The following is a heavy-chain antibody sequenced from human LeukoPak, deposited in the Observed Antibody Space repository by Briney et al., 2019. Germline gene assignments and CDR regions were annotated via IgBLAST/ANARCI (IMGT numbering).Heavy chain of an antibody. V-gene: IGHV3-21*01. Sequence: PGGSLRLSCVASGFTFNTYSMNWVRQAPGKGLEWVSSISGSSINMYYADSVKGRFTISRDNAKNSLYLQMNSLRAEDTAVYYCARDFKVPADVPGIAVAGSGYYYYGMDVWGQGTTVTVSS. CDR2: ISGSSINM. J-gene: IGHJ6*02. CDR1: GFTFNTYS. D-gene: IGHD6-19*01. CDR3: ARDFKVPADVPGIAVAGSGYYYYGMDV.